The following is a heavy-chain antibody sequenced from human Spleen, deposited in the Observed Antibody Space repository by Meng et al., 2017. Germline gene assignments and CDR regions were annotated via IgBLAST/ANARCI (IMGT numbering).Heavy chain of an antibody. CDR1: GYTFTTYV. CDR2: ISPYNGET. CDR3: GKDRGGGGNYAPFDY. V-gene: IGHV1-18*01. J-gene: IGHJ4*02. D-gene: IGHD4-11*01. Sequence: QVQLVQSGAEVKKPGASVKVSCKASGYTFTTYVISWVRQAPGQGLEWKGWISPYNGETKYAKKLQGRPTMTTDTSTNTAYMELRSLRSDDTAVYYCGKDRGGGGNYAPFDYWGQGTLVTVSS.